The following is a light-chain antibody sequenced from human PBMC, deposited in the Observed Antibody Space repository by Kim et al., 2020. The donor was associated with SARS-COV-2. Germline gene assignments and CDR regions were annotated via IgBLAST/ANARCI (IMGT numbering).Light chain of an antibody. Sequence: DIQMTQSPSSLSASVGDRVTITCQASQDINNYLNWYQQKPGKAPKLLIYDASNLETGVPSRFSGSRSGTDFTFTISSLQPEDIATYYCQQYDNLPYTFGQGTKLEI. CDR3: QQYDNLPYT. CDR1: QDINNY. CDR2: DAS. J-gene: IGKJ2*01. V-gene: IGKV1-33*01.